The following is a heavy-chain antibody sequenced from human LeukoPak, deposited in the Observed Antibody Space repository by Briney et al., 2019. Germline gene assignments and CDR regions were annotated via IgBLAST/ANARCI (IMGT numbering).Heavy chain of an antibody. CDR2: ISGSVGST. D-gene: IGHD6-13*01. V-gene: IGHV3-23*01. CDR1: GFTFSSYA. Sequence: GGSLRLSCAASGFTFSSYAMSWVRQAPGKGLEWVSAISGSVGSTYYADSVKGRFTISRDNAKNSLYLQMNSLRAEDTAVYYCARDTTYSSSWYDYWGQGTLVTVSS. CDR3: ARDTTYSSSWYDY. J-gene: IGHJ4*02.